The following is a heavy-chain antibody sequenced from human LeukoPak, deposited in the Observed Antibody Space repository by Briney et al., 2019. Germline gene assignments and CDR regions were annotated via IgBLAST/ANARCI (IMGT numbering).Heavy chain of an antibody. CDR2: ISNDERNK. D-gene: IGHD3-16*02. Sequence: PGGSLRLSCAASGFNFHNFAMHWVRQAPGKGLEWVAVISNDERNKYYTDSVKGRFTISRDNSKSTVYLQMNSLRPEDTAVYYCARDYTFGGVIAPSDYWGQGTLVTVSS. CDR3: ARDYTFGGVIAPSDY. J-gene: IGHJ4*02. V-gene: IGHV3-30*04. CDR1: GFNFHNFA.